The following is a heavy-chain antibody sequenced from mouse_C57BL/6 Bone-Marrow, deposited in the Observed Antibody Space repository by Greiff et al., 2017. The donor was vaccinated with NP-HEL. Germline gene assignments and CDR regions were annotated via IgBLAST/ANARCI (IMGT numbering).Heavy chain of an antibody. V-gene: IGHV5-6*02. CDR3: ARRLGQDY. CDR1: GFTFSSYG. D-gene: IGHD3-3*01. Sequence: EVKLMESGGDLVKPGGSLKLSCAASGFTFSSYGMSWVRQTPDKRLEWVATISSGGSYTYYPDSVKGRFTISRDTAKNTLYLQMSSLKSEDTAMYYCARRLGQDYWGQGTTLTVSS. CDR2: ISSGGSYT. J-gene: IGHJ2*01.